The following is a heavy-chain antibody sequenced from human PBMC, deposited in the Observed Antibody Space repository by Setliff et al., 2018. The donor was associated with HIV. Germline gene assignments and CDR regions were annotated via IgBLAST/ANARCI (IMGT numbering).Heavy chain of an antibody. CDR2: LHSLGSSRVSDTP. D-gene: IGHD2-2*01. Sequence: SETLSLTCSVSSGSMTGHYWTWVRQPPRKGLEWIGYLHSLGSSRVSDTPNYSPSLKSLITISLDTSKRQFSLTMTSVTAADTAVYYCARGLSSQTYWGTRPLGLDYWGQGSLVTVSS. CDR3: ARGLSSQTYWGTRPLGLDY. V-gene: IGHV4-4*08. CDR1: SGSMTGHY. J-gene: IGHJ4*01.